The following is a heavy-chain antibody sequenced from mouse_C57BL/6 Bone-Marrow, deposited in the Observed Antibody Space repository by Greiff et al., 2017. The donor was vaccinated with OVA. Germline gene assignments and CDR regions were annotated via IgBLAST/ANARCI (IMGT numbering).Heavy chain of an antibody. V-gene: IGHV1-69*01. CDR2: IDPSDSYT. J-gene: IGHJ2*01. CDR1: GYTFTSYW. Sequence: QVQLQQPGAELVMPGASVKLSCKASGYTFTSYWMHWVQQTPGQGLEWIGEIDPSDSYTNYTHNFKGKSTLTVDKSSSTAYMQLSSLTSEDSAVDYCSRGGNYLDYWGQGTTLTVSS. CDR3: SRGGNYLDY.